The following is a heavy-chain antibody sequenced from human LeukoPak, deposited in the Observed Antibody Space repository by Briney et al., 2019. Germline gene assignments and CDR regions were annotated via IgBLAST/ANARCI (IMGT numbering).Heavy chain of an antibody. CDR2: IIPIFGTA. D-gene: IGHD4-11*01. J-gene: IGHJ6*02. CDR3: ARDNRLSTVPPYYYYYGMDV. V-gene: IGHV1-69*13. CDR1: GGTFSSYA. Sequence: GASVKVSCKASGGTFSSYAISWVRQAPGQGLEWMGGIIPIFGTANYAQKFQGRVTITADESTSTAYMELSSLRSEDTAVYYCARDNRLSTVPPYYYYYGMDVWGQGTTVTVSS.